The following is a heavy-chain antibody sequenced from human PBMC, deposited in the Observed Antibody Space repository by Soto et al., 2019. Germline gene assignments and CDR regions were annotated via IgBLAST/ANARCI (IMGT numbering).Heavy chain of an antibody. CDR3: ARDSLDYGDYPYNWFDP. Sequence: QVQLVESGGGVVQPGRSLRLSCAASGFTFSSYAMHWVRQAPGKGLEWVAVISCDGSNKYYADSVKGLFTISRDNSKNTLYLQLNSLRAEDTAVYYCARDSLDYGDYPYNWFDPWGQGTLVTVSS. CDR1: GFTFSSYA. J-gene: IGHJ5*02. V-gene: IGHV3-30-3*01. D-gene: IGHD4-17*01. CDR2: ISCDGSNK.